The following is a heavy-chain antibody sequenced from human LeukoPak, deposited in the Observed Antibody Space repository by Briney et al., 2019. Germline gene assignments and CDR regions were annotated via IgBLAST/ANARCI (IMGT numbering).Heavy chain of an antibody. V-gene: IGHV3-74*01. Sequence: GGSLRLSCAASGFTFSNYWMHWVRQDPGKGLVWGSFINPDGSTTNYADSVKGRFTISRDNAKNALYLQMNSLRAEDTAVYYCARDGRNDFDYWGQGTLVTVSS. J-gene: IGHJ4*02. CDR3: ARDGRNDFDY. CDR2: INPDGSTT. D-gene: IGHD1-1*01. CDR1: GFTFSNYW.